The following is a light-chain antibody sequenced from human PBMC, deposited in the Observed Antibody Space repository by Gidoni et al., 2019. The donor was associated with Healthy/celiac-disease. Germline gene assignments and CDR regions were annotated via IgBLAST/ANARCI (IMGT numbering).Light chain of an antibody. V-gene: IGKV3-15*01. J-gene: IGKJ1*01. CDR1: QSVSSN. CDR2: GAS. CDR3: QQYHNWPPT. Sequence: DIVMTQSPATLSVSPGERATLSRRASQSVSSNFAWYQQKPGQAPRLLIYGASTRATGIPARFSGSGSGTEFTLTISSLQSEDFAVYYCQQYHNWPPTFGQGTKVEIK.